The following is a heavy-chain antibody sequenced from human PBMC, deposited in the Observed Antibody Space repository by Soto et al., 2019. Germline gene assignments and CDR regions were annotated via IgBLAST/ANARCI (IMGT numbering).Heavy chain of an antibody. D-gene: IGHD6-13*01. V-gene: IGHV1-3*01. J-gene: IGHJ6*02. Sequence: ASVKVSCKASGYTFTSYAMHWVRQAPGQRLEWMGWINAGNGNTKYSQKFQGRVTITRDPSASTAYMELSSLISEDTAVSYYTRPRPFAGPRAHYYGMDVWGQGTTVTVSS. CDR2: INAGNGNT. CDR3: TRPRPFAGPRAHYYGMDV. CDR1: GYTFTSYA.